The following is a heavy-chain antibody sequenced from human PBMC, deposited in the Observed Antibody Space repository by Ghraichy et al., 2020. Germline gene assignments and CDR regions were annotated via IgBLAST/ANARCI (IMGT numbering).Heavy chain of an antibody. CDR3: ARDTDYYGSGPTTRPLDY. CDR2: ISSISSTI. V-gene: IGHV3-48*02. J-gene: IGHJ4*02. Sequence: GGSLRLSCAASGFTFSSYSMNWVRQAPGKGLEWVSYISSISSTIYYADSVKGRFTISRDNAKNSLYLQMNSLRDEDTAVYYCARDTDYYGSGPTTRPLDYWGQGTLVTVSS. D-gene: IGHD3-10*01. CDR1: GFTFSSYS.